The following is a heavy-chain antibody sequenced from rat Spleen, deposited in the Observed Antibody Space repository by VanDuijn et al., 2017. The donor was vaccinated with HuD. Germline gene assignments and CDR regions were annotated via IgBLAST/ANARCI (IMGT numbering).Heavy chain of an antibody. Sequence: QVQLKESGPGLVQPSQTLSLTCTVSGFSLTSNSVSWVRQPPGKGLEWMGAIWSGGSTDYNSALKSRLSISRDTSKSQVFLKMNSLRTEDIATYYCTRVETEGTLPDYWGLGTMVTVSS. CDR3: TRVETEGTLPDY. J-gene: IGHJ1*01. CDR2: IWSGGST. V-gene: IGHV2-1*01. CDR1: GFSLTSNS. D-gene: IGHD1-11*01.